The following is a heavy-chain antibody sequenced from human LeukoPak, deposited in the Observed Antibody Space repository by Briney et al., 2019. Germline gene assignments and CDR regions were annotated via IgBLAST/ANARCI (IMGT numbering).Heavy chain of an antibody. CDR1: GGSISSYH. CDR2: IYDSGNT. Sequence: SETLSLTCTVSGGSISSYHWSWIRQPPGKGLEWIGYIYDSGNTNYNPSLKGRVTISIDTSKNQFSLKLSSVTAADTAVYYCARHLRGGATTGMDVWGQGTTVTVSS. CDR3: ARHLRGGATTGMDV. D-gene: IGHD3-16*01. J-gene: IGHJ6*02. V-gene: IGHV4-59*08.